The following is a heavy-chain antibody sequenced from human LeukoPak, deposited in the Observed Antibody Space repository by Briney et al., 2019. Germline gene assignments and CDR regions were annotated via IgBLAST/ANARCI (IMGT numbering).Heavy chain of an antibody. J-gene: IGHJ4*02. CDR3: ARAGDGDYEDY. V-gene: IGHV4-34*01. D-gene: IGHD4-17*01. Sequence: PSETLSLTCAVYGGSFSGYYWSWIRQPPGKGLEWIGEMNHSGSTNYNPSLKSRVTISVDTSKNQFSLKLSSVTAADTAVYYCARAGDGDYEDYWGQGTLVTVSS. CDR2: MNHSGST. CDR1: GGSFSGYY.